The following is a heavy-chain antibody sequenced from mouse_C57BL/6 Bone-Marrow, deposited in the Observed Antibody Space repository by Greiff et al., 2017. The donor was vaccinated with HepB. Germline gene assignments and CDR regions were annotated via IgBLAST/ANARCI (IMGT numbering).Heavy chain of an antibody. CDR2: ISDGGSYT. V-gene: IGHV5-4*01. CDR1: GFTFSSYA. J-gene: IGHJ3*01. D-gene: IGHD4-1*01. Sequence: EVQGVESGGGLVKPGGSLKLSCAASGFTFSSYAMSWVRQTPEKRLEWVATISDGGSYTYYPDNVKGRFTISRDNAKNNLYLQMSHLKSEDTAMYYCAREGGNWVFADWGQGTLVTVSA. CDR3: AREGGNWVFAD.